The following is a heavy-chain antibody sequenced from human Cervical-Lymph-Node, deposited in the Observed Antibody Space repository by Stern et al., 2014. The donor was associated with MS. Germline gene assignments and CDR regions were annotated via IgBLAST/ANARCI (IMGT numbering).Heavy chain of an antibody. CDR1: GYTFTRYS. CDR2: INNQTGDS. D-gene: IGHD6-13*01. CDR3: AVVGTESFDS. J-gene: IGHJ4*02. Sequence: VQLVESGSELKKPGASAEVSCKASGYTFTRYSMIWVRQAPGQGLEWMGWINNQTGDSAYAQGFTGRFVFSLDTSVSTAFLQISSLKAEDTAVYYCAVVGTESFDSWGQGTLVTVSS. V-gene: IGHV7-4-1*02.